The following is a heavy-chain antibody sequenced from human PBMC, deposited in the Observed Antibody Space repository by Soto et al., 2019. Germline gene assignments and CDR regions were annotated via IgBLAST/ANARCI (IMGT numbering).Heavy chain of an antibody. CDR3: ARHATMVRVGVDVFDV. V-gene: IGHV4-59*01. Sequence: PSEPLSLTCTVYGGSIIGYYWTWIRQPPGKGLDFIGYIYYRGSTHYNPSINSRVTMSVDTSKNQFSLKLSSVTAADTAVYYCARHATMVRVGVDVFDVWGRGTMVTVSS. D-gene: IGHD3-10*01. CDR1: GGSIIGYY. J-gene: IGHJ3*01. CDR2: IYYRGST.